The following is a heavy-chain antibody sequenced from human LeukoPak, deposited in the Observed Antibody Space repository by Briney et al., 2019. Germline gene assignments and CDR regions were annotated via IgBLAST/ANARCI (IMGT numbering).Heavy chain of an antibody. V-gene: IGHV1-2*02. CDR3: ARCYCTTTSCYYFDF. CDR1: GYTFTGYY. Sequence: ASVKVSFKASGYTFTGYYMHWVRQAPGQGLEWMGWINPNSGATNYAQKFQGRVTVTRDTSISTAYMELSSLRSDDTAVYYCARCYCTTTSCYYFDFWGQGTLVTVSS. D-gene: IGHD2-2*01. J-gene: IGHJ4*02. CDR2: INPNSGAT.